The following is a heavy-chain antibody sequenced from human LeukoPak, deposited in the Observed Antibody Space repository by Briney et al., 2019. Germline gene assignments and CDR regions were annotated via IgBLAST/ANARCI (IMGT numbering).Heavy chain of an antibody. CDR2: ISASGGST. Sequence: GGSLRLSCAASEFTFSSYAMQWVRQAPGKGLEWVSGISASGGSTWYADSVKGRFTISRDNAKNTLYLQMNSLRVEDTAVYYCARGGSPPEALGDALNIWGQGTMVTVSS. J-gene: IGHJ3*02. CDR1: EFTFSSYA. D-gene: IGHD1-26*01. V-gene: IGHV3-23*01. CDR3: ARGGSPPEALGDALNI.